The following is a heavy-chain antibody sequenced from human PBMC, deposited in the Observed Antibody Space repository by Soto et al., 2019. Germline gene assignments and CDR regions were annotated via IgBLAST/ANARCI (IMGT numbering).Heavy chain of an antibody. CDR3: ASGAVVNFDS. J-gene: IGHJ4*02. D-gene: IGHD3-22*01. V-gene: IGHV4-30-2*01. CDR2: TYRSGRS. Sequence: QQQLQESGSGLVKPSQTLSLTCAVSGGSISSGGSSWTWIRQPPGTGLEWIGYTYRSGRSYHNPSIKSRATISVDTSKNEFTLKLTSVTAGDTAVYYCASGAVVNFDSWGQGTLVTVSS. CDR1: GGSISSGGSS.